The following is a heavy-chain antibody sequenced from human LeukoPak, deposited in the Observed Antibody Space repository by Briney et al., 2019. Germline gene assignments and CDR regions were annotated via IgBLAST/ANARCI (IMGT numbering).Heavy chain of an antibody. CDR3: VKEKDWAEAGILDF. Sequence: PGGSLRLSCAASGFTFDDYAMHWVRQAPGKGLEWVSLISGDGGSTYYADSVKGRFTISRDNSKNSLYLQMNSLRTEDTALDFCVKEKDWAEAGILDFWGQGTLVTVSS. D-gene: IGHD6-13*01. J-gene: IGHJ4*02. CDR2: ISGDGGST. V-gene: IGHV3-43*02. CDR1: GFTFDDYA.